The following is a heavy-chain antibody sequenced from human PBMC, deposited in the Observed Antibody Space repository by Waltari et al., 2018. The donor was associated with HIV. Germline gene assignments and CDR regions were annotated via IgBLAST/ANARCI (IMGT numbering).Heavy chain of an antibody. V-gene: IGHV1-69*01. J-gene: IGHJ4*02. Sequence: QVQLVQSGAQVKKPGSSVRVSCKASGTSFNSYTVVWVRQARGQGLEWRGGRRPTLGTTKVAPKSQGRLTLNADESTGAGDRELSGLTGDDTAMYYCSRVRYALWFGQVPFDYWGQGTLVTVSS. CDR1: GTSFNSYT. CDR2: RRPTLGTT. D-gene: IGHD3-10*01. CDR3: SRVRYALWFGQVPFDY.